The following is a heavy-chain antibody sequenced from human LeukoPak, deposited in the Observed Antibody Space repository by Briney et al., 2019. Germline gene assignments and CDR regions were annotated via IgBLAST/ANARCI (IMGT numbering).Heavy chain of an antibody. Sequence: GGSLRLSCAASGFTFSSNGMHWVRQAPGKGLEWVTFIRYDGSKKYYADSVKGRFTISRDNSKNTLYLQMNSLRAEDTAVYYCAKDILRYFDSSFDFWGQGTLVTVSS. CDR1: GFTFSSNG. D-gene: IGHD3-9*01. CDR3: AKDILRYFDSSFDF. V-gene: IGHV3-30*02. CDR2: IRYDGSKK. J-gene: IGHJ4*02.